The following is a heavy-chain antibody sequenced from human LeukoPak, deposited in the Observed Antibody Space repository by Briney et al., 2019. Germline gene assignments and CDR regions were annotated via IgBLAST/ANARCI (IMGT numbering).Heavy chain of an antibody. Sequence: SETLSLTCAVSGYSISSGYYWSWIRQPPGKGLEWIGSIYHSGSTYYNPSLESRVTISVDTSKNQFSLKLSSVTAADTAVYYCARQVVEMATISAFDIWGQGTMVTVSS. CDR1: GYSISSGYY. D-gene: IGHD5-24*01. V-gene: IGHV4-38-2*01. CDR3: ARQVVEMATISAFDI. CDR2: IYHSGST. J-gene: IGHJ3*02.